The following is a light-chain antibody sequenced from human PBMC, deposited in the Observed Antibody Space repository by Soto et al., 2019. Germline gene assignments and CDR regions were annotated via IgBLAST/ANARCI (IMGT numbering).Light chain of an antibody. CDR2: GAS. Sequence: AVRMTQSPSSLSASAGDRVAIACRASQGVGRYLAWYQQKPGQAPKLLIYGASTLQTGVPSRFSGGGSGTDFTLTISCLQSEDFATYYCQHYKNSPCTFGQGTKVEIK. V-gene: IGKV1-8*01. J-gene: IGKJ1*01. CDR1: QGVGRY. CDR3: QHYKNSPCT.